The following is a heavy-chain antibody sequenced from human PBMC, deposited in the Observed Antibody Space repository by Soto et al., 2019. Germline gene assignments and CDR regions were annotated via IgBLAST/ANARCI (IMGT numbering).Heavy chain of an antibody. CDR1: GFTFSSYG. J-gene: IGHJ4*02. D-gene: IGHD5-12*01. CDR3: AKDGQRGYSGYDLGSYYFDY. V-gene: IGHV3-30*18. CDR2: ISYDGSNK. Sequence: PGGSLRLSCAASGFTFSSYGMHWVRQAPGKGLEWVAVISYDGSNKYYADSVKGRFTISRDNSKNTLYLQMNSLRAEDTAVYYCAKDGQRGYSGYDLGSYYFDYWGQGTLVTVSS.